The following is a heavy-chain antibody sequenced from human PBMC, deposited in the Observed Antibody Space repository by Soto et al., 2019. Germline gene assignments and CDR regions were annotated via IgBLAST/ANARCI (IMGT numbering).Heavy chain of an antibody. D-gene: IGHD3-3*01. CDR1: GGTLNNYA. Sequence: QVQLVQSGAEVKKPGSSVRVSCKASGGTLNNYAINWVRQAPGQGLEWMGGILPVSAPPDSAQKFQGRVSITADHSTSTVYMELSRLKSDDTAVYFCATDSNYDVSNSFWGQGTLVTVSA. CDR3: ATDSNYDVSNSF. J-gene: IGHJ4*02. V-gene: IGHV1-69*01. CDR2: ILPVSAPP.